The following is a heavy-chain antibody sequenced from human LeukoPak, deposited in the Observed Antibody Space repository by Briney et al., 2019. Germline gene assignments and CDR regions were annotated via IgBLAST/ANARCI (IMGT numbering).Heavy chain of an antibody. CDR2: INQDGRGK. CDR3: VRDSPTVGGYGMDV. Sequence: GGSLRLSCAASGFTFSNYYMSWVRQAPRRGLEWVANINQDGRGKFYVGSVEGRFTISRDNAKNSLYLQMNSLRADDSAVYFCVRDSPTVGGYGMDVWGQGTTVTVSS. J-gene: IGHJ6*02. D-gene: IGHD1-26*01. CDR1: GFTFSNYY. V-gene: IGHV3-7*05.